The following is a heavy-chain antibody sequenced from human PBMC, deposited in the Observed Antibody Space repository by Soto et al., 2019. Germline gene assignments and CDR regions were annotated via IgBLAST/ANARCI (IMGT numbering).Heavy chain of an antibody. J-gene: IGHJ4*02. Sequence: EVVLVESGGDLVQPGGSLRLSCVASGFRFSGFWMSWARQAPGKGLEWVAHINDNGNYQYYVDAVKGRFTISRDNAKDSLYLQMDSLGAEDTAVYFCARERIGARVALEFWGQGTLVTVSA. CDR3: ARERIGARVALEF. CDR1: GFRFSGFW. CDR2: INDNGNYQ. V-gene: IGHV3-7*01. D-gene: IGHD6-6*01.